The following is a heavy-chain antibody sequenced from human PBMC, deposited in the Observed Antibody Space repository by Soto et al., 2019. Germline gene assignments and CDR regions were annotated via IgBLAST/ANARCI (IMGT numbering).Heavy chain of an antibody. V-gene: IGHV3-30*18. CDR3: AKDPRGIVGAGAWLDS. D-gene: IGHD1-26*01. Sequence: GGSLRLSCAASGFTFSSYAIHWVRQAPGKGLEWVAVISYDGSDMYYGDSVKGRFTISRDNSNNTLYLQMNSLRPDDTALYYCAKDPRGIVGAGAWLDSWGQGTLVTVSS. J-gene: IGHJ4*02. CDR1: GFTFSSYA. CDR2: ISYDGSDM.